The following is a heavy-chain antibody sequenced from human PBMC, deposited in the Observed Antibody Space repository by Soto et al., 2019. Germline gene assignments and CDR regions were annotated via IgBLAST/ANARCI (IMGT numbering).Heavy chain of an antibody. J-gene: IGHJ5*02. D-gene: IGHD2-15*01. CDR3: ARAARGNCSGGSCSSAQPDLYNWFDP. V-gene: IGHV1-2*04. Sequence: ASVKVSCKASGYTFTGYYMHWVRQAPGQGLEWMGWINPNSGGTNYAQKFQGWVTMTRDTSISTAYMELSRLRSDDTAVYYCARAARGNCSGGSCSSAQPDLYNWFDPWGQGTLVTVSS. CDR2: INPNSGGT. CDR1: GYTFTGYY.